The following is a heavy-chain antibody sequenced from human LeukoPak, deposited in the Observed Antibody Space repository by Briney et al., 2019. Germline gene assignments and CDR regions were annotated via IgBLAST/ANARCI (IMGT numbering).Heavy chain of an antibody. J-gene: IGHJ6*02. CDR3: ARDGAYNWNQNYYYGMDV. Sequence: SETLSLTCTVSGGSISSGGYYWTWIRQHPGKGLEWIGYIYYSGSTNYNPSLKSRVTISVDTSKNQFSLKLSSVTAADTAVYYCARDGAYNWNQNYYYGMDVWGQGTTVTVSS. CDR1: GGSISSGGYY. D-gene: IGHD1-20*01. CDR2: IYYSGST. V-gene: IGHV4-61*08.